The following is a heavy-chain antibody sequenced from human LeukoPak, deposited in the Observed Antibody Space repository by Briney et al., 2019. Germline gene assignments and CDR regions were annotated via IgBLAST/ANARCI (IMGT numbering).Heavy chain of an antibody. J-gene: IGHJ4*02. Sequence: GGSLRLSCAASGFTFSSYGMHWVRQAPGKGLEWVAVISYDGSNKYYADSVKGRFTISRDNSKNTLYLQMNSLRAEDTAVYYCARTYSGWLQSSFAYWGQGTLVTVSS. CDR1: GFTFSSYG. CDR3: ARTYSGWLQSSFAY. D-gene: IGHD6-19*01. CDR2: ISYDGSNK. V-gene: IGHV3-30*03.